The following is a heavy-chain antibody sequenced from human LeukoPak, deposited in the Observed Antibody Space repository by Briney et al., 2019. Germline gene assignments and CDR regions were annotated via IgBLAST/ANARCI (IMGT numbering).Heavy chain of an antibody. V-gene: IGHV3-33*01. CDR2: IWYDGSNK. Sequence: VGSLRLYCAASGFTFSSYGMHWVRQAPGKGLEWVAVIWYDGSNKYYADSVKGRFTISRDNSKNTLYLQMNSLRAEDTAVYYCAREYSSGWYYYDYWGQGTLVTVSS. CDR3: AREYSSGWYYYDY. CDR1: GFTFSSYG. D-gene: IGHD6-19*01. J-gene: IGHJ4*02.